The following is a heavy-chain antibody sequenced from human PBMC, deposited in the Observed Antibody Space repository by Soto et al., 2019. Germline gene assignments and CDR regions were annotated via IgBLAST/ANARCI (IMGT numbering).Heavy chain of an antibody. CDR1: GFTFSSYA. CDR2: ISGSGGST. Sequence: PGGSLRLSCAASGFTFSSYAMSWVRPAPGKGLEWGSAISGSGGSTYYADSVKGRFTISRDNSKNTLYLQMNSLRAEDTAVSSSANRGVPSSIASRPPLDYWGQGTLVTVSS. J-gene: IGHJ4*02. D-gene: IGHD6-6*01. CDR3: ANRGVPSSIASRPPLDY. V-gene: IGHV3-23*01.